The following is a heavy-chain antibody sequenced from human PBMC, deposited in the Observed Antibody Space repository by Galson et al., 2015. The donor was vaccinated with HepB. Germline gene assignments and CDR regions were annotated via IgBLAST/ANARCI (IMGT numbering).Heavy chain of an antibody. D-gene: IGHD2-15*01. CDR1: GYTFTSYG. J-gene: IGHJ4*02. V-gene: IGHV1-18*01. CDR3: ARDPLPYCSGGSCDELAFDY. CDR2: ISAYNGNT. Sequence: SVKVSCKASGYTFTSYGISWVRQAPGQGLEWMGWISAYNGNTNYAQKLQGRVTMTTDTSTSTAYMELRSLRSDDTAVYYCARDPLPYCSGGSCDELAFDYWGQGTLVTVSS.